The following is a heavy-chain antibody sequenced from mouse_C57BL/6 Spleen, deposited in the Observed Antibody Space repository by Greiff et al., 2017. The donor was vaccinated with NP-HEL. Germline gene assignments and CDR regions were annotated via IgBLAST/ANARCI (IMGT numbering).Heavy chain of an antibody. CDR2: IDPSDSYT. J-gene: IGHJ2*01. V-gene: IGHV1-69*01. Sequence: VQLQQPGAELVMPGASVKLSCKASGYTFTSYWMHWVKQRPGQGLEWIGEIDPSDSYTNYNQKFKGKSTLTVDKSSSTAYMQLSSLTSEDSAVYYCARGITTTYFDDWGQGTTLTVSS. CDR1: GYTFTSYW. D-gene: IGHD1-1*01. CDR3: ARGITTTYFDD.